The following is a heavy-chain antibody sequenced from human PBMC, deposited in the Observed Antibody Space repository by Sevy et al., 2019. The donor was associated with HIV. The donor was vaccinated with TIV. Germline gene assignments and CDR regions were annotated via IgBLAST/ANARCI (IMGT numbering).Heavy chain of an antibody. CDR1: GASISSSGYY. CDR2: IRYSGST. Sequence: SETLSLTCTVSGASISSSGYYWGWIRQPPGKGLELIASIRYSGSTYYNPSLRSRVTISADASKNQFSLKLNSVTAADTAVYYCAGPILTYRSGWSYYDHWGQGTVVTVSS. CDR3: AGPILTYRSGWSYYDH. D-gene: IGHD6-19*01. J-gene: IGHJ4*02. V-gene: IGHV4-39*01.